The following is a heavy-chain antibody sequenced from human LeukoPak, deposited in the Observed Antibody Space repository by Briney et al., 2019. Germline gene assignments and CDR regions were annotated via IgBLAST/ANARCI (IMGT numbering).Heavy chain of an antibody. CDR3: ASENYFHSSGYYVFEC. V-gene: IGHV1-69*13. CDR2: IIPPFRTA. CDR1: GGTFSNYA. D-gene: IGHD3-22*01. Sequence: GASVKVSCKASGGTFSNYAISWVRQAPGQGLEWMGGIIPPFRTANYAQKFQGRVTITADASTSTAYMELSSLRSEDTAVYYCASENYFHSSGYYVFECWGQGTLVTVSS. J-gene: IGHJ4*02.